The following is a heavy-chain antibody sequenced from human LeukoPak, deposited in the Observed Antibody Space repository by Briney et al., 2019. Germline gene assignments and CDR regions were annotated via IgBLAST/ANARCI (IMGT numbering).Heavy chain of an antibody. Sequence: GESLKISCKGSGSSFTSYWIGWVRQMPGKGLEWMGIIYPGDSDTRYSPSFQGQVTISADKSIATAYLQWRILKASDTAMYYCARHLGGRYFAWLPYFDYWGQGTLVTVSS. J-gene: IGHJ4*02. V-gene: IGHV5-51*01. D-gene: IGHD3-9*01. CDR3: ARHLGGRYFAWLPYFDY. CDR1: GSSFTSYW. CDR2: IYPGDSDT.